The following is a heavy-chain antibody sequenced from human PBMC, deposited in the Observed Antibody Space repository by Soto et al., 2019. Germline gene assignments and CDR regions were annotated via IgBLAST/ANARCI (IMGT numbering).Heavy chain of an antibody. CDR2: MHPGDSDT. Sequence: EVQLVQSGAEVKKAGESLKISCKGSGYSFSNNWVGWVRQMPGKGLEWMGIMHPGDSDTRYSPSFQGQVTISADKSINTVYLQWSSLKPSDSAMYYCARHNRYSSTWFAGWFDPWGQGTLVTVSS. CDR1: GYSFSNNW. J-gene: IGHJ5*02. V-gene: IGHV5-51*03. D-gene: IGHD6-13*01. CDR3: ARHNRYSSTWFAGWFDP.